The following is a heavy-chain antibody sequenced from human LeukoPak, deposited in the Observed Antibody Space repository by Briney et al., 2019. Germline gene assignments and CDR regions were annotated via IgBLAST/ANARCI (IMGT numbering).Heavy chain of an antibody. D-gene: IGHD1-26*01. CDR1: GDSISSSSYY. V-gene: IGHV4-39*01. CDR3: ARAESRQSYSGTYGY. J-gene: IGHJ4*02. CDR2: IYYSGST. Sequence: SETLSLTCSVSGDSISSSSYYWAWIRQPPGKGLGWIGRIYYSGSTYYAPSLKSRVTISVDTSKNQFSLKLSSVTAADTAVYYCARAESRQSYSGTYGYWGQGTLVTVSS.